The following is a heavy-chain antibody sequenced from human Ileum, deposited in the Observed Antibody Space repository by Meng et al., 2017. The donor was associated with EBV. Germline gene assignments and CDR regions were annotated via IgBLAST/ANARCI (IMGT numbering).Heavy chain of an antibody. CDR1: GYSISSTNW. Sequence: QVKRGGPGPGLVKPLATLSPTWAVSGYSISSTNWWGWIRQPPGKGLEWIGYIYYSGSTSYNPSLKSRVTMSVDTSKNQFSLNLNSVTAVDTAVYYCARNVPGTSAYYDWGQGTLVTVSS. CDR3: ARNVPGTSAYYD. CDR2: IYYSGST. V-gene: IGHV4-28*01. D-gene: IGHD3-22*01. J-gene: IGHJ4*02.